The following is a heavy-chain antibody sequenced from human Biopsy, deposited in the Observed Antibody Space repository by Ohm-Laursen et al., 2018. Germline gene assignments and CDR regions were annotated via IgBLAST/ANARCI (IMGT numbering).Heavy chain of an antibody. Sequence: PSDTLSLTCTVSGGSVSSGGFYWSWIRQPPGKGLEWIRYIYYSGTTYYNPSLKSLVTISVDTSKNQFSLKLNSVTAADTAVYYCARRPYGGTRYWYFDLWGRGTLVTVSS. CDR3: ARRPYGGTRYWYFDL. V-gene: IGHV4-31*01. CDR2: IYYSGTT. CDR1: GGSVSSGGFY. D-gene: IGHD4-23*01. J-gene: IGHJ2*01.